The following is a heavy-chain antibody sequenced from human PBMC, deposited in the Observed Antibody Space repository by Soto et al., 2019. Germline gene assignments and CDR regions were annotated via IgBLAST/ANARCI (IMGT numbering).Heavy chain of an antibody. Sequence: GASVKVSCKASGYTFTSYYMHWVRQAPGQGLEWMGIINPSGDSTSYAQKFQGRVTMTRDTSTSTVYMELSSLRSEDTAVYYCARDSAVTTLDYWGQGTLVTVSS. D-gene: IGHD4-17*01. J-gene: IGHJ4*02. CDR1: GYTFTSYY. CDR3: ARDSAVTTLDY. CDR2: INPSGDST. V-gene: IGHV1-46*03.